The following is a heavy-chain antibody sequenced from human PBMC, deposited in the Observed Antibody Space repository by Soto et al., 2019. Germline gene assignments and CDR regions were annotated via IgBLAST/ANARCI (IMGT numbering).Heavy chain of an antibody. CDR1: GFTFSSYA. CDR2: ISTSGDGT. V-gene: IGHV3-23*01. J-gene: IGHJ4*02. D-gene: IGHD2-8*01. Sequence: GGSLRLSCAASGFTFSSYAMTWVRQAPGKGLEWVSGISTSGDGTYYADSVKGRFTISRDNSKNTLCLQMNSLRAEDTVVYYCATLARTKDFDYWGQGTLVTVSS. CDR3: ATLARTKDFDY.